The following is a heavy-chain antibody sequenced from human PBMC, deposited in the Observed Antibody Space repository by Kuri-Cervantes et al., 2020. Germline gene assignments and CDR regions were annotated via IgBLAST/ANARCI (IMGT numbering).Heavy chain of an antibody. J-gene: IGHJ4*02. CDR3: AKRGGSGSYYNVRGGENYFDY. CDR1: GFTVGRYS. D-gene: IGHD3-10*01. V-gene: IGHV3-23*01. CDR2: ISGSGGST. Sequence: GESLKISCAVSGFTVGRYSIHWVRQAPGKGLEWVSAISGSGGSTYYADSVKGRFTISRDNSKNTLYLQMNSLRAEETAVYYCAKRGGSGSYYNVRGGENYFDYWGQGTLVTVSS.